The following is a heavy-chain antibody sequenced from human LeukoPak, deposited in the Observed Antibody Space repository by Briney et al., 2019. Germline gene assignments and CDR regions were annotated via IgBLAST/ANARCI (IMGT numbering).Heavy chain of an antibody. CDR2: ISGSGGST. V-gene: IGHV3-23*01. D-gene: IGHD1-26*01. CDR1: GFTFSSYV. J-gene: IGHJ4*02. Sequence: GGSLRLSCAASGFTFSSYVMNWVRQAPGKGLEWVSAISGSGGSTYYADSVKGRFTISRDNSKNTLYLQMNSLRAEDTAVYYCARGRGSYIGYWGQGTLVTVSS. CDR3: ARGRGSYIGY.